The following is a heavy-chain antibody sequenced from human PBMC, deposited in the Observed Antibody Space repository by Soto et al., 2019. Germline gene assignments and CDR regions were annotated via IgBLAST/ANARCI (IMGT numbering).Heavy chain of an antibody. V-gene: IGHV2-5*02. J-gene: IGHJ5*02. Sequence: QITLKESGPTLVKPTQTLTLTCTFSGFSLNTNGAGVGWIRQPPGKALEWLALIYWDDDKRYSPSLKSRLNIFKDASKNQVILTMTNMDPVDTAKYYCAHRDPQCRNNWNGGWFDPWGQGTLVTVSS. D-gene: IGHD1-20*01. CDR2: IYWDDDK. CDR3: AHRDPQCRNNWNGGWFDP. CDR1: GFSLNTNGAG.